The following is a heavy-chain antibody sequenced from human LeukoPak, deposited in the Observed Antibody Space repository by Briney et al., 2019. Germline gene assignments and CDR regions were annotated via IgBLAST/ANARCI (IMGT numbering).Heavy chain of an antibody. CDR3: ARHRGVVVPAAIDDAFDI. CDR1: AYSFISYW. Sequence: GASLKIFCRGSAYSFISYWIGWVRQMPGKGLEWLGIIYPGYSDTRYSPSFQGQVTISADKSISTAYLQWSSLKASDTAMYYCARHRGVVVPAAIDDAFDIWGQGTMVTVSS. V-gene: IGHV5-51*01. CDR2: IYPGYSDT. J-gene: IGHJ3*02. D-gene: IGHD2-2*01.